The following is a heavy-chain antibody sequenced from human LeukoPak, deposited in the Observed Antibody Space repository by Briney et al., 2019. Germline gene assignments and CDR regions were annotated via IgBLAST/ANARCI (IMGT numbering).Heavy chain of an antibody. Sequence: PSETLSLTCTVSGGSISGYYWNWIRQPPGKGLEWIAYIYYSGTTDYNPSLKSRVTISVDASRNQFSLNLTSVTAADTAIYYCSRESGAFCPFGYWGQGTLVIVPP. CDR1: GGSISGYY. CDR2: IYYSGTT. J-gene: IGHJ4*02. CDR3: SRESGAFCPFGY. D-gene: IGHD1-26*01. V-gene: IGHV4-59*12.